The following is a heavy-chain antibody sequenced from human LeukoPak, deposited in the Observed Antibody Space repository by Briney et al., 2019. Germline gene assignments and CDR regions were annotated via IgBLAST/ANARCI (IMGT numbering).Heavy chain of an antibody. CDR3: ARCIAVRQWSYYQYMDV. D-gene: IGHD6-6*01. Sequence: PSETLSLTCTVSGPSISRSNYYWGWIRQPPGKGLEWIWSSYYSGTAYYNPSLKSRVTISVDTSMNQFSLKLRSVTAADTAAYYCARCIAVRQWSYYQYMDVWGKGTTVTVSS. V-gene: IGHV4-39*07. CDR2: SYYSGTA. CDR1: GPSISRSNYY. J-gene: IGHJ6*03.